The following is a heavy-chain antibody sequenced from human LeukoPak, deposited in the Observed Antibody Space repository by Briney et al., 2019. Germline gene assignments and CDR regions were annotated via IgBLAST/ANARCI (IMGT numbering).Heavy chain of an antibody. J-gene: IGHJ4*02. Sequence: EGSLRLSCAASGFSISTYGMHWVRQAPGKGLERVAVLWYDGVNTYYADSVKGRFTISRDNSKNTLYLQMNSLRAEDAAVYYCARAQDSSSWYLDSWGQGTLVTVSS. D-gene: IGHD6-13*01. CDR2: LWYDGVNT. CDR1: GFSISTYG. CDR3: ARAQDSSSWYLDS. V-gene: IGHV3-33*01.